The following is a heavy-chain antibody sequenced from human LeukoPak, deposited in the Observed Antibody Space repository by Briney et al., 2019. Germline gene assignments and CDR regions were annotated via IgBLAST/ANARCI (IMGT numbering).Heavy chain of an antibody. CDR1: GGSISSYY. Sequence: SQTLSLTCTVSGGSISSYYWNWIRQPPGKGLEWLGYIHYSGSTKYNPSLESRVTISLDTAKNQFSLRLSSLTAADTAVYYCARGEGQAVSAFDYWGQGMLVTVSS. D-gene: IGHD2-21*02. CDR3: ARGEGQAVSAFDY. CDR2: IHYSGST. J-gene: IGHJ4*02. V-gene: IGHV4-59*01.